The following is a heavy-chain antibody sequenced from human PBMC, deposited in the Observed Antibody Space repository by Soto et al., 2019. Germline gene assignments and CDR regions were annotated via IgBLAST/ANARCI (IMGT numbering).Heavy chain of an antibody. Sequence: SETLSLTCTVSGGSISSYYWSWIRQPPGKGLDWIGYIYHSGSTYYNPSLKSRVTISVDRSKNQFSLKLSSVTAADTAVYYCVRVPDYWGQGTQVTVSS. J-gene: IGHJ4*02. CDR1: GGSISSYY. CDR2: IYHSGST. CDR3: VRVPDY. V-gene: IGHV4-59*12.